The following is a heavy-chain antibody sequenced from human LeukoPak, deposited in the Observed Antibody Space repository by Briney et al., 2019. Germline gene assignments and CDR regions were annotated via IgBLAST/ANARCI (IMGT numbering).Heavy chain of an antibody. CDR1: GFTVSSNY. CDR3: ARAAYCSSTSCYEPYFDY. D-gene: IGHD2-2*01. Sequence: GGSLRLSCAASGFTVSSNYMSWVRQAPGKGLEWVSVIYSGGSTYYADSVKGRFTISRDNSKNTLYLQMNSLRAEDTAVHYCARAAYCSSTSCYEPYFDYWGQGTLVTVSS. J-gene: IGHJ4*02. CDR2: IYSGGST. V-gene: IGHV3-66*01.